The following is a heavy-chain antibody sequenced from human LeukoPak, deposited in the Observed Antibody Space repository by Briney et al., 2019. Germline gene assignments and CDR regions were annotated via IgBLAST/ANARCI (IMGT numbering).Heavy chain of an antibody. Sequence: SETLSLTCAVYGGSFSGYYWSWIRQPPGKGLEWIGEINHSGSTNYNPSLKSRVTISVDTSKNQFSLKLSPVTAADTAVYYCASFGSYDSSGYYYYFDYWGQGTLVTVSS. CDR2: INHSGST. CDR1: GGSFSGYY. V-gene: IGHV4-34*01. CDR3: ASFGSYDSSGYYYYFDY. D-gene: IGHD3-22*01. J-gene: IGHJ4*02.